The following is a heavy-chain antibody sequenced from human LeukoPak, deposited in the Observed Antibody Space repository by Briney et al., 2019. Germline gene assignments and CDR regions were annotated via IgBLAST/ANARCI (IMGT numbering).Heavy chain of an antibody. CDR1: GYTFTGYY. V-gene: IGHV1-2*02. D-gene: IGHD5/OR15-5a*01. CDR3: ARGSGVYTYYYYYYMDV. J-gene: IGHJ6*03. Sequence: GASVKVSCKASGYTFTGYYMHWVRQAPGQGLEWMGWINPNSGGTSYAQKFQGRVTMTRDMSTSTVYMELSSLRSEDTAVYYCARGSGVYTYYYYYYMDVWGKGTTVTVSS. CDR2: INPNSGGT.